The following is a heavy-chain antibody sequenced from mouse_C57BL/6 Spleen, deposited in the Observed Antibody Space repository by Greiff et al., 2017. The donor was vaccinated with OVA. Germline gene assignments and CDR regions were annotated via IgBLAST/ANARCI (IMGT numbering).Heavy chain of an antibody. V-gene: IGHV1-18*01. CDR3: ARSNSHYAMDY. CDR1: GYTFTDYN. D-gene: IGHD4-1*01. Sequence: EVKLMESGPELVKPGASVKIPCKASGYTFTDYNMDWVKQSHGQSLEWIGDINPNNGGTIYNQKFKGKATLTVDKSSSTAYMELRSLTSEDTAVYYCARSNSHYAMDYWGQGTSVTVSS. J-gene: IGHJ4*01. CDR2: INPNNGGT.